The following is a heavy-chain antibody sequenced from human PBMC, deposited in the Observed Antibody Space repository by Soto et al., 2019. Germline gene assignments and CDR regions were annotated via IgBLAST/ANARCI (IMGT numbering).Heavy chain of an antibody. CDR1: GGSISSGGYY. V-gene: IGHV4-31*03. J-gene: IGHJ4*02. CDR3: AIHGDFTGEVDY. CDR2: IYYSGST. Sequence: SETLSLTCTVSGGSISSGGYYWSWIRQHPGKGLEWIGYIYYSGSTYYNPSLKSRVTISVDTSKNQFSLKLSSVTAADTAVYYCAIHGDFTGEVDYWGQGTLVTVSS. D-gene: IGHD4-17*01.